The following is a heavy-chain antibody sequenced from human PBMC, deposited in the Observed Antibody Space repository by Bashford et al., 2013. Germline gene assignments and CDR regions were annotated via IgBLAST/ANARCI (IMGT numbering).Heavy chain of an antibody. J-gene: IGHJ5*02. CDR2: EPNQVVV. D-gene: IGHD3-10*01. CDR1: SSYA. CDR3: ARGVFGGSGSYYYWFDP. V-gene: IGHV1-8*02. Sequence: SSYAISWVATGPSARDVEWMGVDEPNQVVVQGYAQKFQGRVTMTRNTSITTAYMELSSLRFEDTAVYYCARGVFGGSGSYYYWFDPWGQGTLVTVSS.